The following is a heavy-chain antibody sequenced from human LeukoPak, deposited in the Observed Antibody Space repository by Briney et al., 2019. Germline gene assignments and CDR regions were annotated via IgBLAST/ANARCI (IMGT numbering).Heavy chain of an antibody. CDR3: ARDSSGSYDH. CDR1: GYTFTSYG. CDR2: IDPSGGST. J-gene: IGHJ1*01. D-gene: IGHD1-26*01. V-gene: IGHV1-46*01. Sequence: ASVKVSCKASGYTFTSYGISWVRQAPGQGLEWMGIIDPSGGSTGYAPKFQGRVIMTRDTSTSTVYMDLSSLRSEDTAVYYCARDSSGSYDHWGQGTLVTVYS.